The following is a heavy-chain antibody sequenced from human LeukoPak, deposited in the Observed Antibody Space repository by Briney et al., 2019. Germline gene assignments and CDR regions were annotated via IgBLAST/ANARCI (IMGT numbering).Heavy chain of an antibody. CDR2: IYYSGST. V-gene: IGHV4-59*01. J-gene: IGHJ5*02. D-gene: IGHD5-18*01. CDR1: GGSISSYY. CDR3: ARAVDTAMVTWWFDP. Sequence: SETLSLTCTVSGGSISSYYWSWIRQPPGKGLEWIGYIYYSGSTNYNPSLKSRVTISVDTSKNQFSLKLSSVTAADTAVYCCARAVDTAMVTWWFDPWGQGTLVTVSS.